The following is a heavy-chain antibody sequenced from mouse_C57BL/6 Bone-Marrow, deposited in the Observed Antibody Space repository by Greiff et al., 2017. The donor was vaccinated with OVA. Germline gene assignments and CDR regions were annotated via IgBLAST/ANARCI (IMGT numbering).Heavy chain of an antibody. CDR3: ARYNYGSSYWYFDV. Sequence: VQLQQSGAELVKPGASVKMSCKASGYTFTSYWITWVKQRPGQGLEWIGDIYPGSGSTNYNEKFKSKATLPVETSSITAYMQLSSLTSEDSAVYYCARYNYGSSYWYFDVWGTGTTVTVSS. CDR2: IYPGSGST. V-gene: IGHV1-55*01. CDR1: GYTFTSYW. J-gene: IGHJ1*03. D-gene: IGHD1-1*01.